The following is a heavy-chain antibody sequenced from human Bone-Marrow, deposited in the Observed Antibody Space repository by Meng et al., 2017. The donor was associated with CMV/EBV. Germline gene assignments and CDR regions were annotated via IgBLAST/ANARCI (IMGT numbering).Heavy chain of an antibody. Sequence: GSLRLSCAVYGGSFSDYYWAWIRQPPEKGLEWIGEINHSGSTNHNPSLRSRVTISVDTSKKQFSLKLTSVTAADTAMYYCTRGRRMYSTSWLPFDYWGQGTLVTVSS. CDR2: INHSGST. CDR3: TRGRRMYSTSWLPFDY. CDR1: GGSFSDYY. J-gene: IGHJ4*02. V-gene: IGHV4-34*01. D-gene: IGHD6-13*01.